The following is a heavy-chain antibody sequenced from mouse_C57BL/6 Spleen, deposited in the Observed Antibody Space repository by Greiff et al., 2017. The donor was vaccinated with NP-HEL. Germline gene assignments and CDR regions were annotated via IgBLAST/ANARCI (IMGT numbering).Heavy chain of an antibody. J-gene: IGHJ4*01. D-gene: IGHD1-1*01. Sequence: VQLVESGAELVKPGASVKISCKASGYAFSSYWMNWVKQRPGKGLEWIGQIYPGDGDTNYNGKFKGKATLTADKSSSTAYMQLSSLTSEDSAVYFCARGPLYYYGSRYYAMDYWGQGTSVTVSS. V-gene: IGHV1-80*01. CDR2: IYPGDGDT. CDR1: GYAFSSYW. CDR3: ARGPLYYYGSRYYAMDY.